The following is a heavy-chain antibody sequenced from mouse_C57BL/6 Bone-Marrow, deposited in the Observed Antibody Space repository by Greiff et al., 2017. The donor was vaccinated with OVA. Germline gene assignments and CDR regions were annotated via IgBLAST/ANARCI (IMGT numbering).Heavy chain of an antibody. CDR1: GFTFSSYA. V-gene: IGHV5-4*01. CDR3: ARDLITTVAPWFAY. D-gene: IGHD1-1*01. Sequence: EVQLVESGGGLVKPGGSLKLSCAASGFTFSSYAMYWVRQTPEKRLEWVATISDGGSYTYYPDNVKGRFTISRDNAKNNLYLQMSHLKSEDTAMYYCARDLITTVAPWFAYWGQGTLVTVSA. J-gene: IGHJ3*01. CDR2: ISDGGSYT.